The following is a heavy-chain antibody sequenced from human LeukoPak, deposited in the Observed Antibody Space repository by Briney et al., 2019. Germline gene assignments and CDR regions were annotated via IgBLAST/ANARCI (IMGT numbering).Heavy chain of an antibody. CDR1: RGSFSGYY. Sequence: PSETLSLTCAVYRGSFSGYYWSWIRQPPRKGLEWTGEINHSGSTNYNPSLKSRVTISVDPSKNQFSLKLSSVTAADTAVYYCARGYSSGWSGYWGQGTLVTVSS. J-gene: IGHJ4*02. D-gene: IGHD6-19*01. CDR3: ARGYSSGWSGY. V-gene: IGHV4-34*01. CDR2: INHSGST.